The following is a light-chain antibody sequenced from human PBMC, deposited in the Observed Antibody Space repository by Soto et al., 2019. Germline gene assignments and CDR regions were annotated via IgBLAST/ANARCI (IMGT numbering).Light chain of an antibody. J-gene: IGKJ2*01. CDR1: RDIDNY. CDR2: DAS. CDR3: HQYDNRPFT. Sequence: DLQMTQSPSSLSASVGDRVTITVQASRDIDNYLNWYQQKPGKAPNLLIYDASNLETGVPLRFSGSRSGTHFTLTISSLQPEDIGTYYCHQYDNRPFTFGQGTKLVIK. V-gene: IGKV1-33*01.